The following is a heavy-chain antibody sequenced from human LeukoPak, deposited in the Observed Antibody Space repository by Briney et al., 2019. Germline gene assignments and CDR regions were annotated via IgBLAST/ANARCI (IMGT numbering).Heavy chain of an antibody. J-gene: IGHJ4*02. D-gene: IGHD2-21*01. V-gene: IGHV3-7*03. Sequence: GGSLRLSCAASGFTFSSYWMSWVRQAPGKGLEWVANIKQDGSEKYYVDSVKGRFTVSRDNAKNSLYLQMNSLRAEDTAVYYCARGFRGCYFDYWGQGTVVTVSS. CDR1: GFTFSSYW. CDR3: ARGFRGCYFDY. CDR2: IKQDGSEK.